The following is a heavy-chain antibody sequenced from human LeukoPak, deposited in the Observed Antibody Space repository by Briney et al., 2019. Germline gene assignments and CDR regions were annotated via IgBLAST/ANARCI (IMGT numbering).Heavy chain of an antibody. J-gene: IGHJ4*02. CDR1: GGSFSGYY. V-gene: IGHV4-34*01. D-gene: IGHD3-9*01. Sequence: SQTLSLTCAVYGGSFSGYYWSWIRQPPGKGLEWIGEINHSGSTNYNPSLKSRVTISVDTSKNQFSLKLSSVTAADTAVYYCARRNITIFSEKVHDYWGQGTLVTVSS. CDR2: INHSGST. CDR3: ARRNITIFSEKVHDY.